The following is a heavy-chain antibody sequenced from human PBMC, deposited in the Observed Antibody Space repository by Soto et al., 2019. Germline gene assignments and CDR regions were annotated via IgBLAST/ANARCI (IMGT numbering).Heavy chain of an antibody. CDR3: ARDQPGYSYGYGLGD. Sequence: EVQLVESGGGLVKPGGYLRLSCAASGFTFRSYSMNWVRQAPGKGLEWVSSISSSSSYIYYADSVKGRFTISRDNAKNSLYLQMNSLRAEDTDVYYCARDQPGYSYGYGLGDWGQGTLVTVSS. V-gene: IGHV3-21*01. J-gene: IGHJ4*02. D-gene: IGHD5-18*01. CDR1: GFTFRSYS. CDR2: ISSSSSYI.